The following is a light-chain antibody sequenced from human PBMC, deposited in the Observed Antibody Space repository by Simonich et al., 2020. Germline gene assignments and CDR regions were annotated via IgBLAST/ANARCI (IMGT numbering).Light chain of an antibody. CDR1: NIGSKR. CDR2: DVS. J-gene: IGLJ2*01. CDR3: QVWDSSSDHVV. Sequence: SYVLTQPPSVSVAPGKTARITCGGNNIGSKRVHWYQQKPGQAPLLVVYDVSDRPSGIPGRFSGSNSGNTATLTISRVEAGDEADYYCQVWDSSSDHVVFGGGTKLTVL. V-gene: IGLV3-21*03.